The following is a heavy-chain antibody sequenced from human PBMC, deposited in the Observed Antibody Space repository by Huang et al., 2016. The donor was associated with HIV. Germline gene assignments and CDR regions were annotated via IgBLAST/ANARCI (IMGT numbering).Heavy chain of an antibody. D-gene: IGHD3-22*01. Sequence: QVQLVQSGAEVKKPGSSVKVSCKASGGTFSSYAISWVRQAPGQGLEWMGGSIPIFGEANYAQKFQGRGTITADESTSTAYRERSSLRSEDTAVDYCARARGYYDSSVSYYFDYWGQGTLVTVSS. V-gene: IGHV1-69*13. CDR2: SIPIFGEA. CDR3: ARARGYYDSSVSYYFDY. J-gene: IGHJ4*02. CDR1: GGTFSSYA.